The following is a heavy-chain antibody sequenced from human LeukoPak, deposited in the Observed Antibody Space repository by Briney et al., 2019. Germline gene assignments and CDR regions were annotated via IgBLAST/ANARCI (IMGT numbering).Heavy chain of an antibody. D-gene: IGHD3-16*01. J-gene: IGHJ4*02. Sequence: GGSLRLSCAASGFTFSNYGMHWVRQAPGKGLEWVAVISYDGSNKYHADSVKGRFTISRDNSKNTLYLQMNSLRAEDTAVYYCAIDIGGSNDYWGQGTLVTVSS. V-gene: IGHV3-30*03. CDR3: AIDIGGSNDY. CDR2: ISYDGSNK. CDR1: GFTFSNYG.